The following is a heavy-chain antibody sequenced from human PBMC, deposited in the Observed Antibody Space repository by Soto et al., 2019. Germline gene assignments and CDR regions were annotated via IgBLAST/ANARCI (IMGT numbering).Heavy chain of an antibody. D-gene: IGHD3-9*01. CDR1: GGSISSGDYY. CDR3: ARTGGGYFNFDY. Sequence: SETLSLTCTVSGGSISSGDYYWSWIRQPPGKGLEWIGSIYHSGATFYNPSLKSRVTISVDTSRNQFSLKLPSVTAADTAVYHCARTGGGYFNFDYWGQGTLVTVSS. V-gene: IGHV4-39*07. CDR2: IYHSGAT. J-gene: IGHJ4*02.